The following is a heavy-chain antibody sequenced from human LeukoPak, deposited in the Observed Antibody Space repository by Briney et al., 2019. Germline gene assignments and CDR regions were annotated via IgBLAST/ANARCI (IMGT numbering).Heavy chain of an antibody. V-gene: IGHV3-7*01. Sequence: GGSLRLSCAASGFTFSNYWMTWVRQAPGKGLEWVANIKQDGSKKYYLDSVKGRFTISRDNAKNALYLQTNSLRAEDTAVYYCARLWGDATIFDFWGQGTLVTVSS. J-gene: IGHJ4*02. CDR2: IKQDGSKK. CDR1: GFTFSNYW. CDR3: ARLWGDATIFDF. D-gene: IGHD5-12*01.